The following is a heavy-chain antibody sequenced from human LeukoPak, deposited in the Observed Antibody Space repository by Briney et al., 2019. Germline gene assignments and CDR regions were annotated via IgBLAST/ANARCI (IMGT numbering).Heavy chain of an antibody. D-gene: IGHD1-26*01. J-gene: IGHJ4*02. CDR1: GYTFTGYY. Sequence: ASVKVSCKASGYTFTGYYIHWVRQAPGQGLEWVGWISAHTGDTNYAQKVQGRVTMTTDTSTSTIYMELRSLKSDDTAIYYCARESPGNFDFWGQGTLVTVSS. V-gene: IGHV1-18*04. CDR3: ARESPGNFDF. CDR2: ISAHTGDT.